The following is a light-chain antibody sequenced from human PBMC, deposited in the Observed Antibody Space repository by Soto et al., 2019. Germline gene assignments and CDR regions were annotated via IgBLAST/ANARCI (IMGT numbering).Light chain of an antibody. CDR1: QGIKNY. J-gene: IGKJ1*01. CDR3: QKYNGDQWT. CDR2: AAS. Sequence: DIQMTQSPSSLSASVGDRVTIACRASQGIKNYLVWYQQKPGKVPKLLIYAASTLQSGVPSRFSGSGSGTEFTLTISSLQPEDVATYYCQKYNGDQWTFGPGTKVEIK. V-gene: IGKV1-27*01.